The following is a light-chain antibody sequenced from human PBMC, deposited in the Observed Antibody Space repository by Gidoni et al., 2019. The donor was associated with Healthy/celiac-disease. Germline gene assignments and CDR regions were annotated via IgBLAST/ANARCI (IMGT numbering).Light chain of an antibody. Sequence: DIQMTQSPSTLSASGGDRVTITCRASQSISSWLAWYQQKPGKAPKLLIYKASSLESGVPSRFSGSGSGTEFTLTISSLQPDDFATYYCQQYNSYSEYTFGQGTKLEIK. CDR2: KAS. J-gene: IGKJ2*01. V-gene: IGKV1-5*03. CDR1: QSISSW. CDR3: QQYNSYSEYT.